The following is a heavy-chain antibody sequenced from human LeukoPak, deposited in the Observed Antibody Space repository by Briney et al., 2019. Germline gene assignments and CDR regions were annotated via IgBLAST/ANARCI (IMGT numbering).Heavy chain of an antibody. Sequence: SETLSLTCTVSGGSISNYYWSWIRQPPGKGLEWIGYIYYSGSTHYNPSLKSRVTISLDTSKNQFSLKLSSVTAADTAVYYCAKGEYCGGDCYSGRYVVPIDYWGQGTLVTVSS. CDR2: IYYSGST. D-gene: IGHD2-21*02. CDR3: AKGEYCGGDCYSGRYVVPIDY. CDR1: GGSISNYY. V-gene: IGHV4-59*12. J-gene: IGHJ4*02.